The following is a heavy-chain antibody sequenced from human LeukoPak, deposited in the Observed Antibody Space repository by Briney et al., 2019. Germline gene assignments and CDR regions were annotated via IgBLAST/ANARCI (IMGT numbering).Heavy chain of an antibody. CDR3: AQYYYDSSGYSYFDY. J-gene: IGHJ4*02. Sequence: SETLSLTCAVYGGSFSGYYWSWIRQPPGKGLEWIGEINHSGSTNYNPSLKSRVTISVDTSKNQFSLKLSSVTAADTAVYYCAQYYYDSSGYSYFDYWGQGTLVTVSS. V-gene: IGHV4-34*01. CDR2: INHSGST. CDR1: GGSFSGYY. D-gene: IGHD3-22*01.